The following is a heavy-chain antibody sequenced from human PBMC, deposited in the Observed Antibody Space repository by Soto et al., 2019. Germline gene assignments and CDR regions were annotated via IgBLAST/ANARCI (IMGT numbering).Heavy chain of an antibody. CDR3: AKTGTDGSWFDP. D-gene: IGHD1-1*01. V-gene: IGHV2-70*04. J-gene: IGHJ5*02. Sequence: SGPTLVNPTQTLTLTCTFSGFSLRNSGMRVSWIRQPPGKALEWLARIDWDDDKFYSTSLRTRLTISKDTSKNQVVLTMTNMDPVDTATYYCAKTGTDGSWFDPWGQGTLVTAPQ. CDR1: GFSLRNSGMR. CDR2: IDWDDDK.